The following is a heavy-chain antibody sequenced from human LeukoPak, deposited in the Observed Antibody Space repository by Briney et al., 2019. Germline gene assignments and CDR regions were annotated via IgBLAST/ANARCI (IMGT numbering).Heavy chain of an antibody. Sequence: ASVKVSCKASGYTFTSYYMHWVRQARGQGLEWMGIINPSGGSTSYAQKFQGRVTMTRDTSTSTVYMGLSSLRFEDTAVYYCAVLGGYSYGSHHWGQGTLVTVSS. CDR3: AVLGGYSYGSHH. V-gene: IGHV1-46*01. CDR2: INPSGGST. D-gene: IGHD5-18*01. CDR1: GYTFTSYY. J-gene: IGHJ5*02.